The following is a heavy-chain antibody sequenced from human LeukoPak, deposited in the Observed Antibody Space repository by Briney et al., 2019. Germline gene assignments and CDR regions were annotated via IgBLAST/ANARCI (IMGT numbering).Heavy chain of an antibody. J-gene: IGHJ6*03. V-gene: IGHV4-34*01. Sequence: KTSETLSLTCAVYGGSFNGYYWNWIRQPPGKGLEWIGEINHSGSTNYNSSLKSRVTISVDTSKKQFALKLTSVTAADTAAYYCARRVSYRGRDHYYMDVWDIGATVTVSS. D-gene: IGHD1-26*01. CDR3: ARRVSYRGRDHYYMDV. CDR2: INHSGST. CDR1: GGSFNGYY.